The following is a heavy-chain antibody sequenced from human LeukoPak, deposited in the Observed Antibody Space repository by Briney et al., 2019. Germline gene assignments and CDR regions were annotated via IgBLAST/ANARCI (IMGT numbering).Heavy chain of an antibody. CDR2: INENGDIA. Sequence: GGSLRLSCAASGFTFDDYAMHWFRQGPEKSLEWVSLINENGDIAYYGDSVRGRFTVSRDNAKNSLYLQMNSLTTEDTALYYCAKAIWEPNFDYWGQGTLVTVSS. CDR1: GFTFDDYA. J-gene: IGHJ4*02. V-gene: IGHV3-43*02. D-gene: IGHD1-26*01. CDR3: AKAIWEPNFDY.